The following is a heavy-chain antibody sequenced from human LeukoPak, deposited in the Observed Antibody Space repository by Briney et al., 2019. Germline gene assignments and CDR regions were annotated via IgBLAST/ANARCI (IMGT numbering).Heavy chain of an antibody. CDR1: GFTFSTYG. CDR2: LWYDGSYK. CDR3: ARDQQASYYYYGMDV. Sequence: GGSLRLSCAASGFTFSTYGMHWVRQAPGKGLEWVAVLWYDGSYKYYADSVKGRYTISRDNSKNTLYLQMNSLRAEDTAVYYCARDQQASYYYYGMDVWGQGTTVTVSS. J-gene: IGHJ6*02. V-gene: IGHV3-33*01. D-gene: IGHD6-13*01.